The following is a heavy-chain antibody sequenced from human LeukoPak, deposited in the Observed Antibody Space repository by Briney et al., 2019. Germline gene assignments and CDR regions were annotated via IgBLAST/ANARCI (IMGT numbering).Heavy chain of an antibody. CDR1: GFTVSSNY. J-gene: IGHJ4*02. V-gene: IGHV3-53*01. D-gene: IGHD3-10*01. Sequence: GGSLRLSCAASGFTVSSNYMSWVRQAPGKGLEWVSVIYRGGSTSYADSVKGRFTISRDNSKNTLYLQMNSLRAEDTAVYYCAKDPYYYGSGSYYNYGWGQGTLVTVSS. CDR2: IYRGGST. CDR3: AKDPYYYGSGSYYNYG.